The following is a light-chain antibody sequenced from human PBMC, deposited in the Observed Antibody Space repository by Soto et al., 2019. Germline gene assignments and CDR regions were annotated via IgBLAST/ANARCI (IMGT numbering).Light chain of an antibody. CDR2: EVT. V-gene: IGLV2-14*01. J-gene: IGLJ1*01. CDR1: SSDVGAYNF. Sequence: QSALTQPASVSGSPGQSITISCTGTSSDVGAYNFVSWYQHHPGRAPNLIIYEVTIRPSGVSNRFSGSKSGNTASLTISGLQAEDEAYYYCSSYTTSAPYVFGSGTKVTVL. CDR3: SSYTTSAPYV.